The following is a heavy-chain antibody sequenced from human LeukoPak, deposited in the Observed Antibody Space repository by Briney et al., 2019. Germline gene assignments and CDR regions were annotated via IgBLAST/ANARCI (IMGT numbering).Heavy chain of an antibody. Sequence: PGGSLRLSCAASGFTFSSYAMHWVRQAPGKGLQWVAVIWYDGSSKYYADSVKGRFTISRDNSKKTLYLQMNSLRAEDTAVYYCARDPPTRQYTNSFSLDYWGQGTLVTVSS. V-gene: IGHV3-33*01. CDR1: GFTFSSYA. CDR2: IWYDGSSK. CDR3: ARDPPTRQYTNSFSLDY. J-gene: IGHJ4*02. D-gene: IGHD6-13*01.